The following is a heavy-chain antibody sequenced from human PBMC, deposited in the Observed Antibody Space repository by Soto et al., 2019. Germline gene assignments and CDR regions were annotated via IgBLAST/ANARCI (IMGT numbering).Heavy chain of an antibody. Sequence: SETLSLTCAVYGWSFSGYYWSWIRQPPGKGLEWIGEINHSGSTNYNPSLKSRVTISVDTSKNQFSLKLSSVTVADTAVYYCAGPRGNRAGFYGALTTSYYYMDVWGKGTTVTVSS. CDR3: AGPRGNRAGFYGALTTSYYYMDV. CDR2: INHSGST. CDR1: GWSFSGYY. J-gene: IGHJ6*03. D-gene: IGHD4-17*01. V-gene: IGHV4-34*01.